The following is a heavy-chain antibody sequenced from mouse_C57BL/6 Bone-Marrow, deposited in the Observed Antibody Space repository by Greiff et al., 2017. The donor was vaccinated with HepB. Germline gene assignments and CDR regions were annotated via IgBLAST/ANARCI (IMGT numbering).Heavy chain of an antibody. CDR3: ARNGYYVYWYFDV. Sequence: QVQLQQPGAELVRPGSSVKLSCKASGYTFTSYWMDWVKQRPGQGLEWIRNIYPSDSETHYNQKFKDKATLTVDKSSSTAYMQLSSLTSEDSAVYYCARNGYYVYWYFDVWGTGTTVTVSS. J-gene: IGHJ1*03. V-gene: IGHV1-61*01. D-gene: IGHD2-3*01. CDR1: GYTFTSYW. CDR2: IYPSDSET.